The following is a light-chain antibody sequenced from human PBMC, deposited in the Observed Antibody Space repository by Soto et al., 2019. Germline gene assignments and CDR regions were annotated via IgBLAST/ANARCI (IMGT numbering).Light chain of an antibody. V-gene: IGKV3-15*01. CDR1: QSGSSN. Sequence: EIVMTQSPATLSVSPGERATLSCRASQSGSSNLAWYKQKPGQAPRLLIYGASTRDTGIPARFIGSGSGTEFTLNISSLQSEDFAVYYFQHYNNWPALYTFGQGNKLEIK. CDR3: QHYNNWPALYT. CDR2: GAS. J-gene: IGKJ2*01.